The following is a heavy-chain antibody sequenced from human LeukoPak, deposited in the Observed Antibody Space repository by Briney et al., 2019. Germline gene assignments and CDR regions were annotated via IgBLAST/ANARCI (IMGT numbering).Heavy chain of an antibody. CDR2: IWYDGSNK. D-gene: IGHD6-13*01. J-gene: IGHJ4*02. V-gene: IGHV3-33*08. CDR1: GFSFSSYG. CDR3: ARGIAAAEDWPYYFDY. Sequence: GGSLRLSCAASGFSFSSYGMHWVRQAPGKGLEWVAVIWYDGSNKYYADSVKGRFTISRDNSKNTLYLQMNSLRAEDTAVYYCARGIAAAEDWPYYFDYWGQGTLVTVSS.